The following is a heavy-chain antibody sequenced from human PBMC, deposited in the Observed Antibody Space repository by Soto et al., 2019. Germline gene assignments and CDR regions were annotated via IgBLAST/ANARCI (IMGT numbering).Heavy chain of an antibody. V-gene: IGHV1-3*01. CDR3: AREEVYDSGGYSRYFQP. CDR1: GDGFTSCS. Sequence: GASVEVSSKAPGDGFTSCSRRWVRHAPEQRLEWMGWINAGNGNTKYSQKFQGRVTITRDTSASTAYMELSSLRSEDTAVYYCAREEVYDSGGYSRYFQPWGQGTPVTVSS. D-gene: IGHD3-22*01. CDR2: INAGNGNT. J-gene: IGHJ1*01.